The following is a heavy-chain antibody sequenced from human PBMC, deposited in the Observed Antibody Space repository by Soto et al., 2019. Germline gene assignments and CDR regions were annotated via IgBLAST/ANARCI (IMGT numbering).Heavy chain of an antibody. CDR1: GGSISSYY. Sequence: PSETLSLTCTVSGGSISSYYWSWIRQPPGKGLEWIGYIYYSGSTNYNPSLKSRVTIPVDTSKNQFSLKLSSVTAADTAVYYCARTIFGVVIPPADYYYYYYMDVWGKGTTVT. V-gene: IGHV4-59*01. CDR2: IYYSGST. D-gene: IGHD3-3*01. CDR3: ARTIFGVVIPPADYYYYYYMDV. J-gene: IGHJ6*03.